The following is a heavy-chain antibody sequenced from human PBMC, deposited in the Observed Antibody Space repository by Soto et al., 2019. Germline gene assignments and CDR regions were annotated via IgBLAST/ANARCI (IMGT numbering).Heavy chain of an antibody. CDR1: GDTFTGYY. D-gene: IGHD6-19*01. J-gene: IGHJ4*02. CDR3: ARGYSTGWYSSVFFDY. Sequence: QVQLVQSGAEVKNPGASVKVSCKTSGDTFTGYYMHWVRQAPGQGLEWMGWINPYSGDTDYAQTFQGRVTMTRDTSISTAYMELSRLRSNDTAFYYCARGYSTGWYSSVFFDYWGQGTLVTVSS. CDR2: INPYSGDT. V-gene: IGHV1-2*02.